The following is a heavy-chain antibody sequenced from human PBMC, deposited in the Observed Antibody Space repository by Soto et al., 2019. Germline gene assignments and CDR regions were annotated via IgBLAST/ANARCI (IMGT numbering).Heavy chain of an antibody. Sequence: QVQLVESGGGVVQPGRSLRLSCAASGFTFSSYGMHWVHQAPGKGLEWVAVISYDGSNKYYADSVKGRFTISRDNSKNTLYLQMNSLRAEDTAVYYCAKVVGYCSGGSCSHSPEDYWGQGTLVTVSS. V-gene: IGHV3-30*18. D-gene: IGHD2-15*01. CDR3: AKVVGYCSGGSCSHSPEDY. J-gene: IGHJ4*02. CDR1: GFTFSSYG. CDR2: ISYDGSNK.